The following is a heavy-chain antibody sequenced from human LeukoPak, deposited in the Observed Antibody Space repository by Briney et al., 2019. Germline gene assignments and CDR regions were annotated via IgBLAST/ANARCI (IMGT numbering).Heavy chain of an antibody. CDR3: ARVKRVRYSYGSGVFDP. V-gene: IGHV1-2*02. CDR2: INPNSGGT. Sequence: WASVTVSCKASGYTFTGYYMHWVRQAPGQGLEWMGWINPNSGGTNYAQKFQGRVTMTRDTSISTAYMELSSLRSEDTAVYYCARVKRVRYSYGSGVFDPWGQGTLVTVSS. J-gene: IGHJ5*02. CDR1: GYTFTGYY. D-gene: IGHD5-18*01.